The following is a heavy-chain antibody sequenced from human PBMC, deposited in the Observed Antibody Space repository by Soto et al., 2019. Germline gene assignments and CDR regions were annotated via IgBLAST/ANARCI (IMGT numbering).Heavy chain of an antibody. CDR3: AGDYGDYLPDY. D-gene: IGHD4-17*01. CDR1: GGSISSSSYY. J-gene: IGHJ4*02. CDR2: IYYSGST. V-gene: IGHV4-39*01. Sequence: QLQLQESGPGLVKPSETLSLTCTVSGGSISSSSYYWGWIRQPPGKGLEWIGSIYYSGSTYYNPSLKSRVTISVDTPKNQFSLKLSSVTAADTAVYYCAGDYGDYLPDYWGQGTLVTVSS.